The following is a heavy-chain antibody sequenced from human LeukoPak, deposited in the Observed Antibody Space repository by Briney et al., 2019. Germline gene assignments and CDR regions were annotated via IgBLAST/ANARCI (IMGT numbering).Heavy chain of an antibody. J-gene: IGHJ3*02. V-gene: IGHV4-61*01. CDR1: GGSVSSGSYY. D-gene: IGHD2-15*01. Sequence: SETLSLTCTVSGGSVSSGSYYWTWIRQPPGRGLEWIGYISYSGSTNYNPSLKSRVTISVDTSKNQFSLNLSSVTAADTAVYYCARRGSGGRSFDIWGQGTMVTVSS. CDR2: ISYSGST. CDR3: ARRGSGGRSFDI.